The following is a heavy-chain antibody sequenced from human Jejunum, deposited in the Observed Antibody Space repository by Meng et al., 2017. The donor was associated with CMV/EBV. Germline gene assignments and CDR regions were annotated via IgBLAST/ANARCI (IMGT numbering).Heavy chain of an antibody. J-gene: IGHJ4*02. CDR2: ISNDGSNK. Sequence: FSSNGRNGDGKGTGKGLEWVRLISNDGSNKYNGDSVKGRFNVARDNSKNTLYLQMNSLRAEDTSIYYCVKDRGVPYYESLTGYSYFDYWGQGTLVTVSS. CDR3: VKDRGVPYYESLTGYSYFDY. D-gene: IGHD3-9*01. V-gene: IGHV3-30*02. CDR1: FSSNG.